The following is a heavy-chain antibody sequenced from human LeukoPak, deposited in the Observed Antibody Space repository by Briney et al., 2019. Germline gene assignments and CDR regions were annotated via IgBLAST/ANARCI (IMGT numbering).Heavy chain of an antibody. CDR1: VGFNIRYY. D-gene: IGHD6-19*01. CDR3: ARGGQWLPRWWFDP. V-gene: IGHV4-59*01. J-gene: IGHJ5*02. Sequence: SETLSLTHTVSVGFNIRYYWICIRHPPAPELGWIGYIYFSGSTNYNPSLKSRVTISVDTSKNQFSLKLSSVTAADTAVYYCARGGQWLPRWWFDPWGQGTLVTVSS. CDR2: IYFSGST.